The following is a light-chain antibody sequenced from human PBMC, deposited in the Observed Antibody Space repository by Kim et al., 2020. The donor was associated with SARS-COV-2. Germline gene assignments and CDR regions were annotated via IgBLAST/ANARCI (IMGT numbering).Light chain of an antibody. CDR2: AAS. J-gene: IGKJ1*01. Sequence: ASVGDRVTITCRASQSVSSYLNWYQEKPGKAPKLLIYAASSLQSGVPSRFSGSGSGTDFTLTISSLQPEDFATYYCQQSYSTPPTFGQGTKVDIK. CDR3: QQSYSTPPT. V-gene: IGKV1-39*01. CDR1: QSVSSY.